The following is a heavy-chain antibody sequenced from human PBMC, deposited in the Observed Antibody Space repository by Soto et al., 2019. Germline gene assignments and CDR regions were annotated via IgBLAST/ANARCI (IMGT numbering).Heavy chain of an antibody. CDR1: GGSFSGYY. CDR2: INHSGST. J-gene: IGHJ4*02. D-gene: IGHD6-13*01. V-gene: IGHV4-34*01. CDR3: ARAGYSSTLYYFDY. Sequence: SETLSLTCAVYGGSFSGYYWSWIRQPPGKGLEWIGEINHSGSTNYNPSLKSRVTISVDTSKNQFSLKLSSVTAADTAVYYCARAGYSSTLYYFDYWGQGTLVTVSS.